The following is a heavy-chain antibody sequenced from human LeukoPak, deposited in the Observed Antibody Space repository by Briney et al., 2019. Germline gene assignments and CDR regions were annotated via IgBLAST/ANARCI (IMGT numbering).Heavy chain of an antibody. Sequence: GGSLRLSCATSGFTFSSYAMSWVRQAPGKGLEWVSAISGSGGSTFYADSVKGRFTISRDNSKNTLYLQMNSLRAEDTAVYYCASAYYYGSGSLGGFDYWGQGTLVTVSS. CDR1: GFTFSSYA. D-gene: IGHD3-10*01. J-gene: IGHJ4*02. V-gene: IGHV3-23*01. CDR2: ISGSGGST. CDR3: ASAYYYGSGSLGGFDY.